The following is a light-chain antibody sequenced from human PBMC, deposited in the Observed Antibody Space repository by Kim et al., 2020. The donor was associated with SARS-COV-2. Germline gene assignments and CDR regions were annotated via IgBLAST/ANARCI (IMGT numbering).Light chain of an antibody. CDR2: DVS. V-gene: IGLV2-14*01. Sequence: QSALTQPASVSGSPGQSITISCTGTSSDVGGYNYVSWYQQQPGKAPKLMIYDVSKRPSGVSNRFSGSKVGNTASLTICGLQAEEAADYYCSSYTSSSTLVFGGGTKLTVL. J-gene: IGLJ2*01. CDR3: SSYTSSSTLV. CDR1: SSDVGGYNY.